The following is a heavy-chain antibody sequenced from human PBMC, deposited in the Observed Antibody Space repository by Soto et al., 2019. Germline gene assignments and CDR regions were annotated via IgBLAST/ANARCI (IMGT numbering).Heavy chain of an antibody. CDR1: GFTFSSYS. CDR3: ARDYDILTGYYENWFDP. D-gene: IGHD3-9*01. CDR2: ISSSSSTI. Sequence: PGGSLRLSCAASGFTFSSYSMNWVRQAPGKGLEWVSYISSSSSTIYYADSVKGRFTISRDNAKNSLYLQMNSLRAEDTAVYYCARDYDILTGYYENWFDPWGQGTLVTVSS. J-gene: IGHJ5*02. V-gene: IGHV3-48*01.